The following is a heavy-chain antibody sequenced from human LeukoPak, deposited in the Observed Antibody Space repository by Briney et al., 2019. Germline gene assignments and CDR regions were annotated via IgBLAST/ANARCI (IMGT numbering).Heavy chain of an antibody. V-gene: IGHV3-66*02. D-gene: IGHD3-16*01. CDR2: IYSGGST. CDR1: GFTVSSNY. Sequence: GGSLRLSCAASGFTVSSNYMSWVRQAPGQGLEWISVIYSGGSTYYADSVKGRFTISRDNSKNTLYLQMNSLRAEDTAVYYCARETAEPIALGDPWGQGTLVTVSS. CDR3: ARETAEPIALGDP. J-gene: IGHJ5*02.